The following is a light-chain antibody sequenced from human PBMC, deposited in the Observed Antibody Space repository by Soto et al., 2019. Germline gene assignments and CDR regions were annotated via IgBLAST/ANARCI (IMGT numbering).Light chain of an antibody. CDR3: SSYTSSGTGV. CDR1: SSDVGVYNY. CDR2: DVS. Sequence: QSALTQPASVSGSPGQSISLSCTGSSSDVGVYNYVSWCQQHPGKAPKTMIYDVSNRPSGVSNRFSGSKSGNTASLTISGLQAEDEAVYYCSSYTSSGTGVFGGGTKVTVL. J-gene: IGLJ3*02. V-gene: IGLV2-14*01.